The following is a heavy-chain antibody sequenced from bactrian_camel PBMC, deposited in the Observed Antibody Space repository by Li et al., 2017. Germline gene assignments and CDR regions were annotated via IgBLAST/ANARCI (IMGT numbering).Heavy chain of an antibody. V-gene: IGHV3S53*01. D-gene: IGHD5*01. CDR3: VTGRPYGLGTEYKY. Sequence: VQLVESGGGSAQPGGSLRASCVASGYVMKSGCMGWFRQTPGKEREGGASIDSDGETTYADSVKGRFTISQDNAKSTVHLQMNSLKSEDSALYYCVTGRPYGLGTEYKYWGQGTQVTVS. CDR1: GYVMKSGC. CDR2: IDSDGET. J-gene: IGHJ4*01.